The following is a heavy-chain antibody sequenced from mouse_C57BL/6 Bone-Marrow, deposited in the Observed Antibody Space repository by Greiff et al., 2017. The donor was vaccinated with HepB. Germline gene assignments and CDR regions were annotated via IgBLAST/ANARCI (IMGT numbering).Heavy chain of an antibody. V-gene: IGHV6-6*01. D-gene: IGHD2-1*01. Sequence: EVQLQQSGGGLVQPGGSMKLSCAASGFTFSDAWMDWVRQSPEKGLEWVAEIRNKANNHATYYAESVKGRFTISRDDSKSSVYLQMNSLRAEDTGIYYCTRPGIYYGTFYWYFDVWGTGTTVTVSS. J-gene: IGHJ1*03. CDR1: GFTFSDAW. CDR3: TRPGIYYGTFYWYFDV. CDR2: IRNKANNHAT.